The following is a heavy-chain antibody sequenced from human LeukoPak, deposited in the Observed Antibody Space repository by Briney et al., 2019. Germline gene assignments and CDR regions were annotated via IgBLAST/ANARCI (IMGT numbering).Heavy chain of an antibody. CDR3: ARTAARRFDY. D-gene: IGHD6-6*01. CDR2: INLTGGST. V-gene: IGHV1-46*01. J-gene: IGHJ4*02. CDR1: GYTFPSYF. Sequence: ASVTVSCKASGYTFPSYFMHWVRQAPGQGLEWMGIINLTGGSTTYAQKFQGRVTMTRDTSTSTVYMELSSLRSDDTAVYYCARTAARRFDYWGQGTLVTVSS.